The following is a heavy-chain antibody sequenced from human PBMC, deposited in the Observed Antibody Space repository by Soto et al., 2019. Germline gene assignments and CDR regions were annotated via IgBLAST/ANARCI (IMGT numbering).Heavy chain of an antibody. CDR2: IYYSGST. CDR1: GGSISSYY. V-gene: IGHV4-59*01. D-gene: IGHD3-16*01. J-gene: IGHJ6*02. CDR3: ARIRWPVGYNGMDV. Sequence: QVQLQESGPGLVKPSETLSLTCTVSGGSISSYYWSWIRQPPGKGLEWIGYIYYSGSTNYNPSLKKRVTXXVXTXKNQFSLKLSSVTAADTAVYYCARIRWPVGYNGMDVWGHGTTVTVSS.